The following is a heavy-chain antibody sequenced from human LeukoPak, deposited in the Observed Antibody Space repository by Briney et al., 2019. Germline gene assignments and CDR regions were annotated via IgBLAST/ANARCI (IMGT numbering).Heavy chain of an antibody. CDR1: GFTFSSYG. V-gene: IGHV3-30*03. Sequence: GRSLRLSCAASGFTFSSYGMHWVRQAPGKGPEWVALISSHGRNKLYADSVKGRFTTSRDNSKNTLYLQMDSLRPEDTAVYSCARDRGSYLNWFDPWGQGTLVTVSS. J-gene: IGHJ5*02. CDR2: ISSHGRNK. D-gene: IGHD1-26*01. CDR3: ARDRGSYLNWFDP.